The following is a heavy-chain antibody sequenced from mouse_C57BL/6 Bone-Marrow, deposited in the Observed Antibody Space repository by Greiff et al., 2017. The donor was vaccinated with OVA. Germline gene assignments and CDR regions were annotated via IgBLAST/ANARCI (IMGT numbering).Heavy chain of an antibody. CDR2: ISNGGGST. CDR3: ARQDYYGSIWFAY. V-gene: IGHV5-12*01. CDR1: GFTFSDYY. J-gene: IGHJ3*01. Sequence: EVKVVESGGGLVQPGGSLKLSCAASGFTFSDYYMYWVRQTPEKRLEWVAYISNGGGSTYYPDTVKGRFTISRDNAKNTLYLQMSRLKSEDTAMYYCARQDYYGSIWFAYWGQGTLVTVSA. D-gene: IGHD1-1*01.